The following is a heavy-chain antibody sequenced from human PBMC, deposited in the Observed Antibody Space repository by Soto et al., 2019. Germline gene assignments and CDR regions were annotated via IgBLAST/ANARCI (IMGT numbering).Heavy chain of an antibody. D-gene: IGHD2-2*01. V-gene: IGHV3-21*01. CDR1: GFTFSSYS. Sequence: EVQLVESGGGLVKPGGSLRLSCAASGFTFSSYSMNWVRQAPGKGLEWVSSISSSSSYIYYADSVKGRFTISRDNAKNSLYLQMKSLRAEDTAVYYCARDNVVVVPAATHYYYMDVWGKGTTVTVSS. CDR2: ISSSSSYI. J-gene: IGHJ6*03. CDR3: ARDNVVVVPAATHYYYMDV.